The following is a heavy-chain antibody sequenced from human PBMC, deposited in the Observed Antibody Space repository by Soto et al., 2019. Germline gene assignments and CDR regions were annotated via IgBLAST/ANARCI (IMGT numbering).Heavy chain of an antibody. CDR2: IRSKASSYAT. CDR1: GFIFSGSA. Sequence: EVQLVESGGGLVQPGGSLKLSCAASGFIFSGSAMHWVRQASGKGLEWVGRIRSKASSYATAYAASVKGRFTISRDDSKNTAYLQMNSLKTEDTAVYYCTRAGDTAYHYYYYGMDVWGQGTTVTVSS. CDR3: TRAGDTAYHYYYYGMDV. D-gene: IGHD3-16*01. J-gene: IGHJ6*02. V-gene: IGHV3-73*02.